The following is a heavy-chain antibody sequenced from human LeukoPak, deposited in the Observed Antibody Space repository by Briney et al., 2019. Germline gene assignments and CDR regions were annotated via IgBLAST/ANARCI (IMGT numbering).Heavy chain of an antibody. J-gene: IGHJ6*02. CDR3: SCYYYYYYGMDV. CDR2: IYYSGST. V-gene: IGHV4-39*01. Sequence: SSETLSLTCTVSGGSISSSSYYWGWIRQPPGKGLEWIGSIYYSGSTYYSPSLKSRVTISVDTSKNQFSLKLSSVTAADTAVYYCSCYYYYYYGMDVWGQGTTVTVSS. CDR1: GGSISSSSYY. D-gene: IGHD2-15*01.